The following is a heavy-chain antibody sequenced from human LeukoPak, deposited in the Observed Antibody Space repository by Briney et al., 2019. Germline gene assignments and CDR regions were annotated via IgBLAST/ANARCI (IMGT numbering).Heavy chain of an antibody. CDR1: GGSISSSSYS. CDR3: AGSGSLLTSIYGDYPASFDY. V-gene: IGHV4-39*01. CDR2: IYYSGST. D-gene: IGHD4-17*01. J-gene: IGHJ4*02. Sequence: PSETLSLTCTVSGGSISSSSYSWGWIRQPPGKGLEWIGSIYYSGSTYYNPSLKSRVTISVDTSKSQFSLKLSSVTAADTAVYFCAGSGSLLTSIYGDYPASFDYWGQGTLVTVSS.